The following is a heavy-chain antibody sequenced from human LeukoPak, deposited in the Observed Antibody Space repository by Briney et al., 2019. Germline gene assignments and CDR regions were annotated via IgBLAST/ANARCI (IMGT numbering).Heavy chain of an antibody. V-gene: IGHV1-69*04. Sequence: SVTVSCMASGGTFSSYAISWVRQAPGQGLEWMGRIIPILGIANYAQKFQGRVTITADKSTSTAYMELSSLRSEDTAVYYLSRVAPDGYNRYYFDYWGQGTLVTVSS. D-gene: IGHD5-24*01. CDR2: IIPILGIA. CDR1: GGTFSSYA. CDR3: SRVAPDGYNRYYFDY. J-gene: IGHJ4*02.